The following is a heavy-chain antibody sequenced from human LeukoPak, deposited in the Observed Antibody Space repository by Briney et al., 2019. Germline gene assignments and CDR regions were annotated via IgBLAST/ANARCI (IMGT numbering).Heavy chain of an antibody. J-gene: IGHJ5*02. CDR1: GDSLTSYY. V-gene: IGHV4-4*07. Sequence: SETLSFPCTVPGDSLTSYYWSFIRRPAGKGLEWIGRIHTSGATYYNPSLKRRLMTSVDTSQNPFSLSITSVTAPDTPVCYTARGDFYDGGGRNWFDPWGQGTLVIVSS. CDR3: ARGDFYDGGGRNWFDP. D-gene: IGHD3-16*01. CDR2: IHTSGAT.